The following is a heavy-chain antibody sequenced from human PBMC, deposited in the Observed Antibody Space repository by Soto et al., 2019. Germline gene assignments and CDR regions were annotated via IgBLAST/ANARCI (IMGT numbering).Heavy chain of an antibody. CDR1: GYTFSDYY. Sequence: QVQLVQSEAEVKKPGASVKVSCKASGYTFSDYYIHWVRQAPGQGLEWMGWINPYSGGTNYAQKFQGWVTMTRDMSIRTAYMEWGRRRSDETAVYYCARVARRSSSWDGHYWGQGTLVTVSS. CDR2: INPYSGGT. V-gene: IGHV1-2*04. J-gene: IGHJ4*02. CDR3: ARVARRSSSWDGHY. D-gene: IGHD6-13*01.